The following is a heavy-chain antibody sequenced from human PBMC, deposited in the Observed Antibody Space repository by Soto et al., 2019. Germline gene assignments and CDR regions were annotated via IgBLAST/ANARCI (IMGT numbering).Heavy chain of an antibody. J-gene: IGHJ4*02. CDR2: INPNSGGT. CDR1: GYTFTGYY. Sequence: EASVKVSCKASGYTFTGYYMHWVRQAPGQGLEWMGWINPNSGGTNYAQKFQGRVTMTRDTSISTAYMELSRLRSDDTAVYYCARGHYDYVWGSYRYTGNFDYWGQGTLVTVSS. CDR3: ARGHYDYVWGSYRYTGNFDY. D-gene: IGHD3-16*02. V-gene: IGHV1-2*02.